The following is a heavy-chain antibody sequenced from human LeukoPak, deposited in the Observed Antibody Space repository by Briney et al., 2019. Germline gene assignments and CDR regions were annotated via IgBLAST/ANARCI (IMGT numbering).Heavy chain of an antibody. D-gene: IGHD3-3*01. CDR2: ISAYNGNT. J-gene: IGHJ4*02. Sequence: ASVKVSCKASGYTFTSYGISWVRQAPGQGLEWMGWISAYNGNTNYARKLQGRVTMTTDTSTSTAYMELRSLRSDDTAVYYCARNYDFWSGSLPFDYWGQGTLVTVSS. CDR1: GYTFTSYG. V-gene: IGHV1-18*01. CDR3: ARNYDFWSGSLPFDY.